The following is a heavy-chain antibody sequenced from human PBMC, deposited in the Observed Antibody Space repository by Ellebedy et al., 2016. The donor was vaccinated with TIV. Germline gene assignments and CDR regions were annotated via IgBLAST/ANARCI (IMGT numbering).Heavy chain of an antibody. Sequence: SETLSLTXTVSGYSISSGYYWGWIRQPPGKGLEWIGSIYHSGSTYYNPSLKSRVTISVDTSKNQFSLKLSSVTAADTAVYYCARDPGSNRLGSKVDYWGQGTLVTVSS. J-gene: IGHJ4*02. CDR2: IYHSGST. CDR3: ARDPGSNRLGSKVDY. D-gene: IGHD4-11*01. V-gene: IGHV4-38-2*02. CDR1: GYSISSGYY.